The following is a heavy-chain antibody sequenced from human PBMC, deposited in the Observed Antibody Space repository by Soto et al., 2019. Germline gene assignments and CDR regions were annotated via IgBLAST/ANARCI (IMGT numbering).Heavy chain of an antibody. D-gene: IGHD6-13*01. Sequence: GGSLRLSCAASGFTFSSYWMHWVRQAPGKGLVWVSRINSDGSSTSYADSVKGRFTISRDNAKNTLYLQMNSLRAEDTAVYYCASRSSRYYYMDVWGKGTTVTVSS. J-gene: IGHJ6*03. CDR1: GFTFSSYW. V-gene: IGHV3-74*01. CDR2: INSDGSST. CDR3: ASRSSRYYYMDV.